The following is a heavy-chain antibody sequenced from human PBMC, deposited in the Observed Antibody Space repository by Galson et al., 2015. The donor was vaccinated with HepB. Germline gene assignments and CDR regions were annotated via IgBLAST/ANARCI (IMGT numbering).Heavy chain of an antibody. CDR1: GFTFSSYS. V-gene: IGHV3-21*01. CDR2: ISSSSSYI. J-gene: IGHJ6*02. Sequence: SLRLSCAASGFTFSSYSMNWVRQAPGKGLEWVSSISSSSSYIYYADSVKGRFTISRDNAKNSLYLQMNSLRAEDTAVYYCARAYYDFWSGYFSEEGAYGMDVWGQGTTVTVSS. CDR3: ARAYYDFWSGYFSEEGAYGMDV. D-gene: IGHD3-3*01.